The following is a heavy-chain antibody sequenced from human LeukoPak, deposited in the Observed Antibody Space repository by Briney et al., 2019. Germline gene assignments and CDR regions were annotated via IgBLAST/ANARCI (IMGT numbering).Heavy chain of an antibody. Sequence: GGSLRLSCAASGFTFSSYAMSWVRQAPGKGLEWVSAISGSGGSTYHADSVKGRFTISRDNSKDTLYLQMNSLRAEDTAVYYCAKGIKVATIHDSHYYYGMDVWGQGTTVTVSS. CDR2: ISGSGGST. CDR3: AKGIKVATIHDSHYYYGMDV. V-gene: IGHV3-23*01. CDR1: GFTFSSYA. J-gene: IGHJ6*02. D-gene: IGHD5-12*01.